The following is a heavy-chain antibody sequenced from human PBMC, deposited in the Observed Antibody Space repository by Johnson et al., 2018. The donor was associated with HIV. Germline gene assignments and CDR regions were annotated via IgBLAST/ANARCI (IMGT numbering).Heavy chain of an antibody. Sequence: VQLVESGGGLVKPGGSPRLSCAASGFTFSDHYMAWIRQAPGKGLEWVSYISSSGSNIYYADSVKGRFTVSRDNAKNSVYLQMNSLRAEDTARYYCARERVGDAFDIWGQGTMVTVSS. CDR1: GFTFSDHY. D-gene: IGHD1-26*01. CDR2: ISSSGSNI. J-gene: IGHJ3*02. CDR3: ARERVGDAFDI. V-gene: IGHV3-11*04.